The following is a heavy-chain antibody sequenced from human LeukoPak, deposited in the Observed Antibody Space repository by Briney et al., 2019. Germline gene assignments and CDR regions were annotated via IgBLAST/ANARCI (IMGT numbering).Heavy chain of an antibody. CDR1: GFTFSNYG. CDR3: VKDNPLDY. D-gene: IGHD1-14*01. V-gene: IGHV3-30*02. Sequence: GGSLRLSCGASGFTFSNYGMLWVRQAPGKGLGWVAFIRYDGNNKLYADSMKGRFTISRDNSKNTLYPHINSLRAEDTAVYYCVKDNPLDYWGQGTLVTVSS. J-gene: IGHJ4*02. CDR2: IRYDGNNK.